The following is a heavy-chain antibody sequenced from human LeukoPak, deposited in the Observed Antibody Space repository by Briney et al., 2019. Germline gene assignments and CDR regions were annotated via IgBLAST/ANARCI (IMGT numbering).Heavy chain of an antibody. CDR2: IYSSGGT. J-gene: IGHJ4*02. Sequence: SQTLSLTCTVSGDSITSGDYYWTWLRQPPGTGLEWIGYIYSSGGTDYNPSLRSRITISIDTSQNLFSLKLSSVTAADTAVYYCAREESGSYFDYWGQGTLVTVSS. D-gene: IGHD1-26*01. CDR3: AREESGSYFDY. V-gene: IGHV4-30-4*08. CDR1: GDSITSGDYY.